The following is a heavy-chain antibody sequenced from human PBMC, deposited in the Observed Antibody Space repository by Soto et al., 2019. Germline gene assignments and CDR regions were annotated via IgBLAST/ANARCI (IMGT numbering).Heavy chain of an antibody. CDR1: GFTFSSYA. CDR3: AKDPEYYYDSSGYSGPCY. V-gene: IGHV3-23*01. CDR2: ISGSGGST. J-gene: IGHJ4*02. D-gene: IGHD3-22*01. Sequence: EVQLLESGGGLVQPGGSLRLSCAASGFTFSSYAMSWVRQAPGKGLEWVSAISGSGGSTYYADSVKGRFTISRDNSKNTXXLQMNSLRAEDTAVYYCAKDPEYYYDSSGYSGPCYWGQGTLVTVSS.